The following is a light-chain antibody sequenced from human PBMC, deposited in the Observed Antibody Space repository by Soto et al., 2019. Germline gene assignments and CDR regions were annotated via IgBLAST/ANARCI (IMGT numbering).Light chain of an antibody. V-gene: IGKV4-1*01. CDR1: QSVFYNSNNKNY. Sequence: DIVMTQSPDSLAVSLGERATINCRSSQSVFYNSNNKNYLAWHQQKPGQPPKLLIYWASTRESGVPDRFSGSGSGTDFTLTISSLQAEYVAVYYCQQYYSTLGTFGQGTKVEIK. CDR3: QQYYSTLGT. CDR2: WAS. J-gene: IGKJ1*01.